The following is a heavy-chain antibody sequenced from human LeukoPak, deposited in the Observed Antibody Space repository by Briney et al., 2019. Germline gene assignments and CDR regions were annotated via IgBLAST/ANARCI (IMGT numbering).Heavy chain of an antibody. Sequence: PSETLSLTCAVYGGSLSGYYWTWIRQTPGKGLEWIGEINYSGNTNYNRSLKSRVTISADTSKNQFSLRLSSVTAADRAVYYCARRGTVAGPYYFDYWGQGTLVTVSS. CDR1: GGSLSGYY. V-gene: IGHV4-34*01. CDR2: INYSGNT. CDR3: ARRGTVAGPYYFDY. D-gene: IGHD6-19*01. J-gene: IGHJ4*02.